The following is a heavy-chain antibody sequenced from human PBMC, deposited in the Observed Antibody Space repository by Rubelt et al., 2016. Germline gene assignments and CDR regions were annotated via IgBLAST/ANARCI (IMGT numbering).Heavy chain of an antibody. CDR3: ARRNGYSSGWYSIRGAFDI. Sequence: QVQLQQWGAGLLKPSETLSLTCAVYGGSFSGYYWSWIRQPPGKGLEWIGEINHSGSTNYNPSLKSRVTISVEPSKNQFSRSLSSVTAADTAVYYCARRNGYSSGWYSIRGAFDIWGQGTMVTVSS. V-gene: IGHV4-34*01. CDR1: GGSFSGYY. CDR2: INHSGST. D-gene: IGHD6-19*01. J-gene: IGHJ3*02.